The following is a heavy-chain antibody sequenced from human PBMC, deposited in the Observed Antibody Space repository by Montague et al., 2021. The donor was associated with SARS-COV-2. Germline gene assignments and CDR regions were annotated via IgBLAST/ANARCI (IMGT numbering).Heavy chain of an antibody. CDR2: ISYDGSNK. Sequence: SLRLSCAASGFTFSSYAMHWVRQAPGKGLEWVAVISYDGSNKYYXXSLKGRFTISRDNSKNTLYLQMNSLRAEDTAVYYCARPSSGSYYHAFDIWGQGTMVTVPS. CDR3: ARPSSGSYYHAFDI. D-gene: IGHD1-26*01. V-gene: IGHV3-30-3*01. CDR1: GFTFSSYA. J-gene: IGHJ3*02.